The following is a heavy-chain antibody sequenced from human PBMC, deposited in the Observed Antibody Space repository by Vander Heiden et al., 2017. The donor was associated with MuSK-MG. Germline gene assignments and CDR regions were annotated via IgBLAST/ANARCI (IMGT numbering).Heavy chain of an antibody. CDR3: ARGTTVVPPLDY. V-gene: IGHV3-33*01. J-gene: IGHJ4*02. D-gene: IGHD4-17*01. CDR2: IWYDGSNK. Sequence: QVQLVGSGGGVVQPGRCLRLARAASAFAFSSYGMHWVRQAPGKGLEWVAVIWYDGSNKYYADSVKGRFTISRDNSKNTLYLQMKSLRAEDTAVYYCARGTTVVPPLDYWGQGTLVTVSS. CDR1: AFAFSSYG.